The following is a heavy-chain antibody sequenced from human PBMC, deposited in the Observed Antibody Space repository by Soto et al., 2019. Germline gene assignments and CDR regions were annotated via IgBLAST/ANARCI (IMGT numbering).Heavy chain of an antibody. CDR3: ARQVTYEILAPPCLLDS. J-gene: IGHJ4*02. V-gene: IGHV4-39*01. Sequence: QLQLQESGPGRVKPSETLSLTCTVSGGSISSTDHFWGWIRQSPGKGLEWIGSIYYTGTTYYSPSLTRRVTFSVDTSRSQCSMNLRSVPAADTAVYFCARQVTYEILAPPCLLDSWGQGSLVIVSS. D-gene: IGHD3-9*01. CDR2: IYYTGTT. CDR1: GGSISSTDHF.